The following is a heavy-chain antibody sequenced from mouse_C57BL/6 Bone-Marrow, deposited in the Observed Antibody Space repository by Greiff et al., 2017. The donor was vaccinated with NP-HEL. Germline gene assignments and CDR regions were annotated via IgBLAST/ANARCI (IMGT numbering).Heavy chain of an antibody. CDR3: ARRLGYYGSSDLYWYFDV. D-gene: IGHD1-1*01. V-gene: IGHV1-69*01. J-gene: IGHJ1*03. CDR2: IDPSDSYT. CDR1: GYTFTSYW. Sequence: QVQLQQPGAELVMPGASVKLSCKASGYTFTSYWMLWVKQRPGQGLEWIGEIDPSDSYTNYNQKFKGKSTLTVDKSSSPAYMQLSSLTSEDSAVYYCARRLGYYGSSDLYWYFDVWGTGTTVTVSS.